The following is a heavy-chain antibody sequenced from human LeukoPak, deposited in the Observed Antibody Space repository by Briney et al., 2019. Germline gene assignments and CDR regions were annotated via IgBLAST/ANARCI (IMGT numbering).Heavy chain of an antibody. Sequence: PSETLSLTCTVSGYSISSGYYWGWIRQPPGKGLEWIGSIYHSGSTYYNPSLKSRVTISVDTSKNQFSLKLSSVTAADTAVDYCARYCSSTSCYFDYWGQGTLVTVSS. CDR3: ARYCSSTSCYFDY. CDR2: IYHSGST. V-gene: IGHV4-38-2*02. CDR1: GYSISSGYY. J-gene: IGHJ4*02. D-gene: IGHD2-2*01.